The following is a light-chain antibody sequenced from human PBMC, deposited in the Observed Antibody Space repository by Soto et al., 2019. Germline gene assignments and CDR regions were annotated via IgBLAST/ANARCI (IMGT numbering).Light chain of an antibody. CDR1: QSVSSSY. Sequence: EIVLTQSPGTLSLSPGERATLSCRASQSVSSSYLAWYQQKPGQAPRLLIYGAASRATGIPDRFSGSGSGRDFTLTISRLEPEACAVYYCQQYGSSPRTFGQGTKVEIK. V-gene: IGKV3-20*01. CDR2: GAA. CDR3: QQYGSSPRT. J-gene: IGKJ1*01.